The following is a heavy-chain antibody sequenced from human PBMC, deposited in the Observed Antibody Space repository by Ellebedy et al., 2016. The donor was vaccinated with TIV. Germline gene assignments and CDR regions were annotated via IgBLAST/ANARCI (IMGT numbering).Heavy chain of an antibody. CDR1: GYTFTSYA. D-gene: IGHD2-15*01. V-gene: IGHV1-18*01. CDR3: AREADSDALDI. Sequence: AASVKVSCKASGYTFTSYAISWVRQAPGQGLEWMGWISTYSGNTKYAQKFQGRVTMTTDTSTGTAYMELRSLTSDDTAVYYCAREADSDALDIWGQGTMVIVSS. CDR2: ISTYSGNT. J-gene: IGHJ3*02.